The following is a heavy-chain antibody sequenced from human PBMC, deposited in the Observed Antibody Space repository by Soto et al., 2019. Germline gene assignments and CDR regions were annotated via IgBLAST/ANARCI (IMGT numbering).Heavy chain of an antibody. V-gene: IGHV4-39*01. CDR3: ASRNYGTNWGFDP. CDR2: FYYSGST. D-gene: IGHD1-7*01. Sequence: SETLSLTFTVSGGSIRSSSYYWGWIRQPPGKGLEWIGSFYYSGSTYYNPSLKSRVTISVDTSKNQFSLKLTSVTAADTGVYYCASRNYGTNWGFDPWGQGTLVTVS. J-gene: IGHJ5*02. CDR1: GGSIRSSSYY.